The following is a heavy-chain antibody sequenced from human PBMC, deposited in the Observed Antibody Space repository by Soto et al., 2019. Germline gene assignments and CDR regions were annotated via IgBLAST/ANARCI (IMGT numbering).Heavy chain of an antibody. D-gene: IGHD3-16*02. CDR2: IYWDNDK. CDR3: AHLTITYGGVIGLDAFDI. J-gene: IGHJ3*02. V-gene: IGHV2-5*02. Sequence: QITLKESGPPLVQPTQTVTLTCTFSGFSLIPIGVGVGWIRQPPGKPLEWVAVIYWDNDKRYSPSLKNRLTITKDTSINQVVLTMTNMDPVDTATYYCAHLTITYGGVIGLDAFDIWGQGTLVTVSS. CDR1: GFSLIPIGVG.